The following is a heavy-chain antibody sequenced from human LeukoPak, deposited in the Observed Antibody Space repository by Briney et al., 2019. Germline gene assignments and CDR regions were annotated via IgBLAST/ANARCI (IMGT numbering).Heavy chain of an antibody. D-gene: IGHD3-9*01. J-gene: IGHJ3*02. CDR3: AKHSVLTGSGYAFDI. CDR2: IHYSGGT. V-gene: IGHV4-59*08. Sequence: SETLSLTCAVSGGSISNYHWSWIQQSPGKGLEWIGYIHYSGGTKYNPSLKSRVIISVDMSMNQFSLKLSSVTAADTAMYYCAKHSVLTGSGYAFDIWGQGTAVTVSS. CDR1: GGSISNYH.